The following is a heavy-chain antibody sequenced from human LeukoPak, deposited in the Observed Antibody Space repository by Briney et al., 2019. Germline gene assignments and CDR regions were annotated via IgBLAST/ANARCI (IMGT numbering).Heavy chain of an antibody. J-gene: IGHJ4*02. V-gene: IGHV3-23*01. Sequence: GGSLRLSCAASGFTFSSYAMNWVRQAPGKGLEWVSGISGSGGSTYYADSVKGRFTISRDNSKNTLYLQMNSLRAEDTAVYYCAKDPLPGGYVFRPPIDYGGQGTRVPV. CDR3: AKDPLPGGYVFRPPIDY. CDR2: ISGSGGST. CDR1: GFTFSSYA. D-gene: IGHD5-12*01.